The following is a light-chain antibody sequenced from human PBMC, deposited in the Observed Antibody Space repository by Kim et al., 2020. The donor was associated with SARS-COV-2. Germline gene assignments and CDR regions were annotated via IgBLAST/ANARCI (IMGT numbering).Light chain of an antibody. CDR2: GAS. CDR3: QQYGSLSLFT. CDR1: QSVSSSY. J-gene: IGKJ3*01. V-gene: IGKV3-20*01. Sequence: PGERATLSCRASQSVSSSYLAWYQQKPGQAPRLLIYGASSRATGIPDRFSGSGSGTDFTLTISRLEPEDFAVYYCQQYGSLSLFTFGPGTKVDIK.